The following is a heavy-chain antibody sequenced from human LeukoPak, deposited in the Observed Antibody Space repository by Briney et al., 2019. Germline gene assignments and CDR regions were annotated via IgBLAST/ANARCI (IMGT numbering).Heavy chain of an antibody. Sequence: GGSLRLSCAASGFTFSSYAMSWVRQAPGKGLEWVSAISGSGGSTYYADSVKGRFTISRDNSKNTLYLQMNSLGDEDTTVYYCAKGRVGVKYYFDYWGQGTLVTVSS. CDR1: GFTFSSYA. CDR3: AKGRVGVKYYFDY. V-gene: IGHV3-23*01. D-gene: IGHD1-26*01. CDR2: ISGSGGST. J-gene: IGHJ4*02.